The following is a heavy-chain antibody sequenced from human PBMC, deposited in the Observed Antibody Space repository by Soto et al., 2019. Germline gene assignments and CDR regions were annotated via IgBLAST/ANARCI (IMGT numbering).Heavy chain of an antibody. Sequence: QVQLVQSGAGGKKPGSSVTVSCKASGGTFSSYAISWVRQAPGQGLEWMGGIIPIFGTANYAQKCQGRVTITEDEYTSTAYMQLSSLRQEDTAVYYCARGRWGHGGYYFDYWGQGTLVTVSS. D-gene: IGHD4-17*01. CDR2: IIPIFGTA. J-gene: IGHJ4*02. V-gene: IGHV1-69*01. CDR3: ARGRWGHGGYYFDY. CDR1: GGTFSSYA.